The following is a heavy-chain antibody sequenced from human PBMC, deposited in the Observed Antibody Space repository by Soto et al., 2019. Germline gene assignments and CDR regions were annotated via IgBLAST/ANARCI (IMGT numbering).Heavy chain of an antibody. CDR2: IYWDDDV. D-gene: IGHD3-9*01. CDR1: GFSLYTSGVG. Sequence: QITLKESGPTLVKSTQTLTLTCTLSGFSLYTSGVGVGWIRQPPGKALEWLALIYWDDDVRYSPSLKTRLTISMYPSKHEVVLTLTNMDPVDTATYYCAHSPLTGYYLGYFDYWGQGTLVTVSS. V-gene: IGHV2-5*02. J-gene: IGHJ4*02. CDR3: AHSPLTGYYLGYFDY.